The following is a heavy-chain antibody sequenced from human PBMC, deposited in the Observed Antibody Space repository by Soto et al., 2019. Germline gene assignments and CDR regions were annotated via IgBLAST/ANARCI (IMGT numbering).Heavy chain of an antibody. Sequence: EVQLVESGGGLVQPGGSLRLSCAASGLTFSNYYMTWVRQAPGKGLEWVANIKEDGSEKYYGDSVRGRFTISRDNAKNSLYLQMNSLRAEDTAVYYCARDIGPRVGYTAKEPWGQGTLVTVSS. CDR1: GLTFSNYY. CDR3: ARDIGPRVGYTAKEP. CDR2: IKEDGSEK. V-gene: IGHV3-7*01. D-gene: IGHD6-25*01. J-gene: IGHJ5*02.